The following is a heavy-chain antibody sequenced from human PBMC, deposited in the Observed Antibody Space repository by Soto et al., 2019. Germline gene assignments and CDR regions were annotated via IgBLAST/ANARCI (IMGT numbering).Heavy chain of an antibody. CDR2: INPSGGST. J-gene: IGHJ3*02. Sequence: PSVKVSCKASGYTFTSYYMHWVRQAPGQGLEWMGIINPSGGSTSYAQKFQGRVTMTRDTSTSTVYMELSSLRSEDTAVYYCARGSPGYSSGWDAFDIWGQGTMVTVSS. CDR1: GYTFTSYY. CDR3: ARGSPGYSSGWDAFDI. V-gene: IGHV1-46*01. D-gene: IGHD6-19*01.